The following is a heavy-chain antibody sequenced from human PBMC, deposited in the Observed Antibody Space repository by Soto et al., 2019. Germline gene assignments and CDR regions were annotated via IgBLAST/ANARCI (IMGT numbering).Heavy chain of an antibody. J-gene: IGHJ5*02. D-gene: IGHD6-13*01. Sequence: QVHLQESGPGLVKSSQTLSLTCTVSGASINSGGFYWSWVRQFPGKGLEWIGYIDYRGRTFYNPCLKSRATISRDTSKSQFSLEVNSVTAADTAVFFCARVSAAGTRWFDPWGQGTLVTVSS. CDR1: GASINSGGFY. CDR2: IDYRGRT. V-gene: IGHV4-31*03. CDR3: ARVSAAGTRWFDP.